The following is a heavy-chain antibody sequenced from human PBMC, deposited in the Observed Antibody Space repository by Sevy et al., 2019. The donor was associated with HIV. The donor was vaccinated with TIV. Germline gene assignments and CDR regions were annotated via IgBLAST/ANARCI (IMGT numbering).Heavy chain of an antibody. D-gene: IGHD3-10*01. CDR3: AGASGPTVGAYFDS. Sequence: ASVKVSCKVSGYTLTELSMHWVRLAPGQGLEWLGRISPKTGATNFAQKFQGRVTMTTSSSTAYMEVTGLKSDDTALYYCAGASGPTVGAYFDSWGQGTLVTVSS. V-gene: IGHV1-2*06. J-gene: IGHJ4*02. CDR1: GYTLTELS. CDR2: ISPKTGAT.